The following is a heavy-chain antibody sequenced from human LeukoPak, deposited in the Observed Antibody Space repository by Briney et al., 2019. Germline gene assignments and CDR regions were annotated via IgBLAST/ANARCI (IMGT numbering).Heavy chain of an antibody. V-gene: IGHV1-8*01. CDR1: AYTFTTSD. CDR3: ARPSGLLDSHDAFDI. D-gene: IGHD1-26*01. Sequence: GASVKVSCKASAYTFTTSDINWVRQAAGQGLEWMGRMNPNSGHAGYAQRFQGRVTMTRNTSISTAYTELSSLRSDDTAVYYCARPSGLLDSHDAFDIWGQGTMVTVSS. CDR2: MNPNSGHA. J-gene: IGHJ3*02.